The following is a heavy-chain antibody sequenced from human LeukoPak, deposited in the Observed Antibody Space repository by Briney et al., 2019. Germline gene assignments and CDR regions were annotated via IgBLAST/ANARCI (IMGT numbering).Heavy chain of an antibody. Sequence: SETLSLTCTVSGGSISSYYWSWIRQPPGKGLEWIGYIYYSGSTNYNPSLKSRVTISVDTSKNQFSLKLSSVTAADTAVYYCARLSSHDYGDCYFDYWGQGTLVTVPS. J-gene: IGHJ4*02. CDR1: GGSISSYY. V-gene: IGHV4-59*08. D-gene: IGHD4-17*01. CDR2: IYYSGST. CDR3: ARLSSHDYGDCYFDY.